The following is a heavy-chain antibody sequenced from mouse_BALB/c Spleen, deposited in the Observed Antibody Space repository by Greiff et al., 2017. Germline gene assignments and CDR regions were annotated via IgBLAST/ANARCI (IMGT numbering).Heavy chain of an antibody. CDR1: GYTFTSYW. Sequence: VQLQQPGAELVKPGASVKLSCKASGYTFTSYWMHWVKQRPGQGLEWIGEINPSNGRTNYNEKFKGKATLTSDKSSSTAYMELSSLTSEDSAVYYCAREGYDYDRYWYFDVWGAGTTVTVSS. V-gene: IGHV1S81*02. J-gene: IGHJ1*01. CDR3: AREGYDYDRYWYFDV. CDR2: INPSNGRT. D-gene: IGHD2-4*01.